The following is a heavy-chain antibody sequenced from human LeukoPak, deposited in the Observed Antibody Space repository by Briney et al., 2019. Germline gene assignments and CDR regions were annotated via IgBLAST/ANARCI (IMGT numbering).Heavy chain of an antibody. CDR2: IGTAGDT. Sequence: PGGSLRLSRAASGFTFSSYDMHWVRQATGKGLEWVSAIGTAGDTYYPGSVKGRFTISRENAKNSLYLQMNSLRAGDTAVYYCARGFTSDSSGYYYGGYYYYYGMDVWGQGTTVTVSS. D-gene: IGHD3-22*01. J-gene: IGHJ6*02. CDR1: GFTFSSYD. CDR3: ARGFTSDSSGYYYGGYYYYYGMDV. V-gene: IGHV3-13*01.